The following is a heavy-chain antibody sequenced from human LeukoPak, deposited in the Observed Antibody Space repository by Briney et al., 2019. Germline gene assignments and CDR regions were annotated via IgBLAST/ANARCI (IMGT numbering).Heavy chain of an antibody. J-gene: IGHJ3*02. V-gene: IGHV3-30*18. D-gene: IGHD3-22*01. CDR1: GFIFSRYG. Sequence: GGSLRLSCAASGFIFSRYGMHWVRQAPGKGLEWVAVISYDGSNKYYGDSVKGRFTISRDNSKNTLYLQMNSLRAEDTAVYYCAKPLDSSGYYAFDIWGQGTMVTVSS. CDR3: AKPLDSSGYYAFDI. CDR2: ISYDGSNK.